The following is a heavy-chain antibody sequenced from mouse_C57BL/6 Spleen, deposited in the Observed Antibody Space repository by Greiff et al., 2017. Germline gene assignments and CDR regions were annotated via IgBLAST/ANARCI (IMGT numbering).Heavy chain of an antibody. CDR1: GFTFSSYA. J-gene: IGHJ2*01. CDR3: TRDHGSSFFDY. D-gene: IGHD1-1*01. Sequence: EVKVVESGEGLVKPGGSLKLSCAASGFTFSSYAMSWVRQTPEKRLEWVAYISSGGDYIYYADTVKGRFTISRDNDRNTLYLQMSSLKSEDTAMYYCTRDHGSSFFDYWGQGTTLTVSS. V-gene: IGHV5-9-1*02. CDR2: ISSGGDYI.